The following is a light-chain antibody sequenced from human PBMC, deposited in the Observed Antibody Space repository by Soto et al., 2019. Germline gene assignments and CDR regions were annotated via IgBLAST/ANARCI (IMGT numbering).Light chain of an antibody. Sequence: EVVLTQSPGTLSLSPGERATLSCRTSQTVSSSYYLAWYQQKPGQAPRLLIYGASNRASGVPDRFSSGWSGTDFTLTISRLEPEDFAVYYCQQYNNWRYTFGQGTKLEIK. CDR1: QTVSSSYY. CDR3: QQYNNWRYT. J-gene: IGKJ2*01. V-gene: IGKV3-20*01. CDR2: GAS.